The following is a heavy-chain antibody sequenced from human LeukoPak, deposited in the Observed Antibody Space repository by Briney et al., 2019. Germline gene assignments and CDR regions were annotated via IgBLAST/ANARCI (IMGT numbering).Heavy chain of an antibody. J-gene: IGHJ6*03. CDR1: GGSISSGGYY. CDR2: IYYSGST. D-gene: IGHD5-18*01. CDR3: ARTLWVRPGTLYMDV. Sequence: PSETLSLTCTVSGGSISSGGYYWSWLRQHPGKGLEWIGYIYYSGSTYYNPSLKSRVTISVDTSKNQFSLKLSSVTAADTAVYYCARTLWVRPGTLYMDVWGKGTTVTASS. V-gene: IGHV4-31*03.